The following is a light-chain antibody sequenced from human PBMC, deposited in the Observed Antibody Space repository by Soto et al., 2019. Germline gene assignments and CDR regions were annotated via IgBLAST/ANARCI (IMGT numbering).Light chain of an antibody. Sequence: EIVLTQSPGTLSLSPGERATVSCRASESVYNSYLAWYQQKPGQAPRLLISGISSRATGIPARFSGSGSGTDFTLTISILDPEYFAVYYRQQNSSSPFTFGQGTRLENK. V-gene: IGKV3-20*01. CDR1: ESVYNSY. CDR2: GIS. CDR3: QQNSSSPFT. J-gene: IGKJ5*01.